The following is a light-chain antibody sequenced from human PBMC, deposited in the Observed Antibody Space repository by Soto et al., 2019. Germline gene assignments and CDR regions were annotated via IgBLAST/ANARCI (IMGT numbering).Light chain of an antibody. V-gene: IGKV1-6*01. Sequence: AIQVTQSPSSLSASVGDRVTITCRTSQGIRSALGWYQQKPGKVPKLLIYAASTLQSGVPSRFSGSGSGRDFTLTIRSMQPEDFATYYCLLDYAYFWAFGQGTKVAIK. J-gene: IGKJ1*01. CDR2: AAS. CDR3: LLDYAYFWA. CDR1: QGIRSA.